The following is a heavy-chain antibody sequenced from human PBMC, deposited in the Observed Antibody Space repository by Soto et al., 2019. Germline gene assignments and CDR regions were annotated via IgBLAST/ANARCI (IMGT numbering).Heavy chain of an antibody. V-gene: IGHV1-46*01. J-gene: IGHJ6*02. CDR1: GYTFTSYY. D-gene: IGHD3-10*01. CDR2: INPSGGST. CDR3: ARGAKYGSASYGMDV. Sequence: APVNVSCTASGYTFTSYYMHWARQSPRQGLEWMGIINPSGGSTSYAQKFQGRVTMTRDTSTSTVYMELSSLRSEDTAVYYCARGAKYGSASYGMDVWGQGTTVTVSS.